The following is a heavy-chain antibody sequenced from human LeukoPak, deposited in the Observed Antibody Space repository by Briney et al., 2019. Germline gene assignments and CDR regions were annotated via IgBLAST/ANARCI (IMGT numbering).Heavy chain of an antibody. V-gene: IGHV1-8*01. J-gene: IGHJ6*02. CDR1: GYTFTSYD. D-gene: IGHD2-2*01. CDR3: ARVGYCSSTSCPLRDYYYGMDV. Sequence: GASVKVSCKASGYTFTSYDINWVRQATGQELEWMGWMNPNSGNTGYAQKFQGRVTMTRNTSISTAYMELSSLRSEDTAVYYCARVGYCSSTSCPLRDYYYGMDVWGQGTTVTVSS. CDR2: MNPNSGNT.